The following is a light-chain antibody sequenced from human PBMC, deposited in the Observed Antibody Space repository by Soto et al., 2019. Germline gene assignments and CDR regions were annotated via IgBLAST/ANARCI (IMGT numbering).Light chain of an antibody. CDR2: GAS. V-gene: IGKV3-20*01. CDR3: QQYGSSPTLPWT. J-gene: IGKJ1*01. Sequence: EIVLTQSPGTLSLSPGERATLSCRASQSVSSSYLAWYQQKPGQAPRLLIYGASSRATGIPDRFSGSGSGTDLTLTISRLEPEDFAVYYCQQYGSSPTLPWTFGQGTKVEIK. CDR1: QSVSSSY.